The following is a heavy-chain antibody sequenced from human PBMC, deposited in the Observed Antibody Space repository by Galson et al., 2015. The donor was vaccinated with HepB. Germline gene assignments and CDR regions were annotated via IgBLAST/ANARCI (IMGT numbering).Heavy chain of an antibody. J-gene: IGHJ2*01. CDR3: AGDLTGYSSTWRRYWFFDL. CDR2: IKQDGSEK. CDR1: GFTFSSYW. D-gene: IGHD6-13*01. V-gene: IGHV3-7*01. Sequence: SLRLSCAASGFTFSSYWMSWVRQAPGKGLEWVANIKQDGSEKYYVDSVKGRFTISRDNAKNSLYLQMNSLRAEDTAVYYCAGDLTGYSSTWRRYWFFDLWGRGTLVTVSS.